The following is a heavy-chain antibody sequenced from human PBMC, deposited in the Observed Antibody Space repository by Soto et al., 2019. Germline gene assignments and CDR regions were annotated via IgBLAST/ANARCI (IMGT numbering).Heavy chain of an antibody. CDR3: ASCGNWNYDLGYYYGMDV. J-gene: IGHJ6*02. D-gene: IGHD1-7*01. V-gene: IGHV1-69*01. CDR1: GGTFSSYA. CDR2: IIPIFGTA. Sequence: QVQLVQSGAEVKKPGSSVKVSCKASGGTFSSYAISWVRQAPGQGLEWMGGIIPIFGTANYAQKFQGRVTITADESTSTAYMELSSLRSEDTAVYYCASCGNWNYDLGYYYGMDVWGQGTTVTVSS.